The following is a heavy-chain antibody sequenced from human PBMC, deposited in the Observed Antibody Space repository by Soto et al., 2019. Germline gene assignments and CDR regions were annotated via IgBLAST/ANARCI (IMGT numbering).Heavy chain of an antibody. V-gene: IGHV1-24*01. J-gene: IGHJ3*02. Sequence: QVQLVQSGAEVKKPGASVKVSCKVSGYTLTELSMHWVRQAPGKGLEWMGGFDPEDGETIYAQKFQGRVTITEDTSTDTAYLELSSLRSDDTAVYYCATDWGDSSGYYGDAFDIWGQGTMVTVSS. CDR2: FDPEDGET. D-gene: IGHD3-22*01. CDR3: ATDWGDSSGYYGDAFDI. CDR1: GYTLTELS.